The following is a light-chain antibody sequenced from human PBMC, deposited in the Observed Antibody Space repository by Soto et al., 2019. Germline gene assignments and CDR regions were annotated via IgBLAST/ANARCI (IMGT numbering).Light chain of an antibody. V-gene: IGKV1-27*01. CDR2: AAS. CDR3: QSYDGPPWT. Sequence: DIQMTQSPSSLSASVGDRVTITCRASQDISDYLAWYQQKPGQLPKLLISAASTLQSGVPSRFRGSASGTDFTLTITGLQPDDFATYYCQSYDGPPWTFGQGTKVEI. CDR1: QDISDY. J-gene: IGKJ1*01.